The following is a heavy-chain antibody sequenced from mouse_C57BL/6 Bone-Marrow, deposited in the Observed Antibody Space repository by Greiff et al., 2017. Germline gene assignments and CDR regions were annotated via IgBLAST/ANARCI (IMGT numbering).Heavy chain of an antibody. V-gene: IGHV1-85*01. CDR3: ARFTTVVARYFDV. D-gene: IGHD1-1*01. CDR2: IYPRDGSN. Sequence: QVQLQQSGPELVKPGASVKLSCKASGYTFTSYDINWVKQRPGQGLEWIGWIYPRDGSNKYNEKFKGKATLTVDTSSSTAYMELHSLTSEDSAVYFCARFTTVVARYFDVWGTGTTVTVSS. J-gene: IGHJ1*03. CDR1: GYTFTSYD.